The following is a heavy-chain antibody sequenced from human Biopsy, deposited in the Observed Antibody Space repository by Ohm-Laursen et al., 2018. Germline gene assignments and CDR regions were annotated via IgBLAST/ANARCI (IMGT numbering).Heavy chain of an antibody. CDR1: GGSISSDY. V-gene: IGHV4-59*01. D-gene: IGHD2/OR15-2a*01. CDR2: IYYSGST. Sequence: TLSLTCPVSGGSISSDYWSWIRQTPGKGLEWIGYIYYSGSTNYNPSLKSRVTISVDTSKNQFSLRLNSVTAADTAVYYGARATNSTGWPYYYFYGMDVWGQGTTVTVSS. J-gene: IGHJ6*02. CDR3: ARATNSTGWPYYYFYGMDV.